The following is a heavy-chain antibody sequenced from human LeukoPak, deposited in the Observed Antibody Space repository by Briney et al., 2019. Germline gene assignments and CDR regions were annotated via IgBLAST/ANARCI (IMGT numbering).Heavy chain of an antibody. CDR3: AKSVHSAMVTGYFDY. D-gene: IGHD5-18*01. Sequence: GGSLRLSCAASGFTFSNAWMSWVRQAPGKGLEWVSTVSGGGGRTTYYADSVKGRFTISRDNSKNTLYLQMNSLRAEDTAVYYCAKSVHSAMVTGYFDYWGQGTLVTVSS. J-gene: IGHJ4*02. V-gene: IGHV3-23*01. CDR1: GFTFSNAW. CDR2: VSGGGGRTT.